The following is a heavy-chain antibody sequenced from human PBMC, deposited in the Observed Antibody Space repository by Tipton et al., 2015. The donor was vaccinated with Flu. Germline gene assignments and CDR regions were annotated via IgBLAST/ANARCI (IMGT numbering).Heavy chain of an antibody. CDR3: ARVNRGFFDY. D-gene: IGHD1/OR15-1a*01. V-gene: IGHV4-59*01. Sequence: TLSLTCTVSGDSINNYYWSWIRQPPGKGLEWLGYIYYTGSTNYSPSLKSRVTISLDTSENQLSLKLNSMTAADTAEYYCARVNRGFFDYWGQGTLVTVSS. J-gene: IGHJ4*02. CDR1: GDSINNYY. CDR2: IYYTGST.